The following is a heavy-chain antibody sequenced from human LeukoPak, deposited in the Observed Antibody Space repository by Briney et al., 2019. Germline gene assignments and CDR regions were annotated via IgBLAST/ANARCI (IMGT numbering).Heavy chain of an antibody. CDR1: GGSISSYY. J-gene: IGHJ4*02. D-gene: IGHD5-18*01. Sequence: SETLSLTCTVSGGSISSYYRSWIRQPPGKGLEWIGYIYYSGSTNYNPSLKSRVTISVDTSKNQFSLKLSSVTAADTAVYYCARAASLPMVTPDFDYWGQGTLVTVSS. CDR3: ARAASLPMVTPDFDY. V-gene: IGHV4-59*01. CDR2: IYYSGST.